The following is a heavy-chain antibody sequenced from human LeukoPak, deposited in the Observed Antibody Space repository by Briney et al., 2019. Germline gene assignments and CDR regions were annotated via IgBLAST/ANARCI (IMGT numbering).Heavy chain of an antibody. Sequence: ASVKVSCKASGYTFTSYAMHWVRQAPGQRLEWMGWINAGNGNTKYSQEFQGRVTITRDTSASTAYMELSSLRSEDMAVYYCTRPKTAARIWDAFDIWGQGTMVTVSS. CDR3: TRPKTAARIWDAFDI. J-gene: IGHJ3*02. CDR2: INAGNGNT. CDR1: GYTFTSYA. D-gene: IGHD1-14*01. V-gene: IGHV1-3*03.